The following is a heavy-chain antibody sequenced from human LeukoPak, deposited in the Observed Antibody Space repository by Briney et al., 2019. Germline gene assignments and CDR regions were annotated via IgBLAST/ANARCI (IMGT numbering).Heavy chain of an antibody. Sequence: GASVKVSCKASGYTFTGYYMHWVRQAPGQGLEWMGWINPNSGGTNYAQKFQGRVTMTRDTSISTAYMELSRLRSDDTAVYYCARDTMDIYLFGGGFYYYMDVWGKGTTVTVSS. D-gene: IGHD3-3*01. J-gene: IGHJ6*03. CDR2: INPNSGGT. CDR1: GYTFTGYY. V-gene: IGHV1-2*02. CDR3: ARDTMDIYLFGGGFYYYMDV.